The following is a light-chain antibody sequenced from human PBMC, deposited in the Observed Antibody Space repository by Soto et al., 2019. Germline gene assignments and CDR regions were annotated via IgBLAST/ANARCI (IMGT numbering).Light chain of an antibody. CDR2: AAS. Sequence: DIQMTQSPSSLSVSVGDRVTITCRASQDISNYLAWYQQEPGKVPQLLIYAASTLQSGVPSRFSGSGSGTDFSLTISNLQPEDFATYFCQQSKSFPLTFGGGTKVDIK. V-gene: IGKV1-27*01. CDR1: QDISNY. CDR3: QQSKSFPLT. J-gene: IGKJ4*01.